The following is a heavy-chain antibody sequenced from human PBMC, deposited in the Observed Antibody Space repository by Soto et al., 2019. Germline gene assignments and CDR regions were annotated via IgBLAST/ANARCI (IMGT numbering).Heavy chain of an antibody. Sequence: QVQLVEAGGGVVQPGRSLRLSCAASGFTFSSYAMHWVHQAPGKGLEWVAVISYDGSNKYYADSVKGRFTISRDNSKNTLYLQMNSLRAEDTAVYYCASHSARRWSHRGIDYWGQGTLVTVSS. D-gene: IGHD2-15*01. V-gene: IGHV3-30-3*01. CDR3: ASHSARRWSHRGIDY. J-gene: IGHJ4*02. CDR2: ISYDGSNK. CDR1: GFTFSSYA.